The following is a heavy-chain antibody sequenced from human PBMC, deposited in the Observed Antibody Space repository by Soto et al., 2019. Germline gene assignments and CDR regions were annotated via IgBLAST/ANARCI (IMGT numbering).Heavy chain of an antibody. CDR1: GSSLSTSGVQ. CDR3: AYRSGNGPLDY. Sequence: QITLKESGPTLVKPTQTLTLTCTFSGSSLSTSGVQVRWIRQPPGKALERLALIAWDDAKRYSPSLKSRLTITKDTSKNQVVLTVINMDPLDTATYYCAYRSGNGPLDYWGQGTLVTVSS. J-gene: IGHJ4*02. D-gene: IGHD2-8*01. CDR2: IAWDDAK. V-gene: IGHV2-5*02.